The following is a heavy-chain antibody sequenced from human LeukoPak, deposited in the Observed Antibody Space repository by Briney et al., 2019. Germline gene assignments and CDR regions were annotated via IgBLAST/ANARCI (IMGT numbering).Heavy chain of an antibody. J-gene: IGHJ4*02. V-gene: IGHV3-21*01. CDR3: ARDPADYGDYQFDY. Sequence: PGGSLRLSCAASGFTFSSYSMNWVRQAPGKGLEWVSSISSSSSYIYYADSVKGRFTISRDNAKNSLYLQMNSLRAEDTAVYYCARDPADYGDYQFDYWGQETLVTVSS. CDR1: GFTFSSYS. D-gene: IGHD4-17*01. CDR2: ISSSSSYI.